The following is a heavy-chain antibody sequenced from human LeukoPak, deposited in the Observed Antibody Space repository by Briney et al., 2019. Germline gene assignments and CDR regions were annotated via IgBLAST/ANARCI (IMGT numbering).Heavy chain of an antibody. V-gene: IGHV4-59*01. J-gene: IGHJ4*02. D-gene: IGHD4-23*01. CDR1: GGSINSYY. CDR2: IFYSGTT. Sequence: SETLSLTCTVSGGSINSYYWSWIRRPPGKGLEWIGYIFYSGTTNYNPSLKSRVTISVDTSQNQFSLKLSSVTAADTAVYYCARGGTVVNGFDYWGLGTLVTGSS. CDR3: ARGGTVVNGFDY.